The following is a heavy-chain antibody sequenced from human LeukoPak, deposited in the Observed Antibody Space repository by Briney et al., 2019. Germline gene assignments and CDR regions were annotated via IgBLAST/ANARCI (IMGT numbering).Heavy chain of an antibody. CDR2: INSDGSTT. Sequence: GGSLRLSCAASGFTFSNYWMHWVRQAPGKGQVWVSRINSDGSTTSYADSVKRRFTISRDNSKNTLYLQMNSLRAEDTAVYYCAKDVSGNDYGDAFDIWGEGTMVTVSS. D-gene: IGHD4-17*01. J-gene: IGHJ3*02. CDR1: GFTFSNYW. V-gene: IGHV3-74*01. CDR3: AKDVSGNDYGDAFDI.